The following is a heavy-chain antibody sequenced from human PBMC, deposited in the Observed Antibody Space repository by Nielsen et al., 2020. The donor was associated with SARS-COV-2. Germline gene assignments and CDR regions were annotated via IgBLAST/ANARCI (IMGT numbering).Heavy chain of an antibody. J-gene: IGHJ4*02. V-gene: IGHV3-7*01. CDR3: ATQRGGYGPYFDY. CDR2: IKEDGTEK. CDR1: GFTFNSYW. D-gene: IGHD4-17*01. Sequence: GGSLRLSCAASGFTFNSYWMTWVRQAPGKGLEWVANIKEDGTEKYYVDSLKGRFTISRDNSKNTLYLQMNSLRAEDTAVYYCATQRGGYGPYFDYWGQGTLVTVSS.